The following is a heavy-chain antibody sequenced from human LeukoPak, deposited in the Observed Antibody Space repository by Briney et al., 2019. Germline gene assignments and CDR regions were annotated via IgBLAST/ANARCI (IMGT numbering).Heavy chain of an antibody. D-gene: IGHD3-22*01. CDR2: IFPGDSDI. CDR1: RDSFTSHW. CDR3: ARQANSHYEVDS. J-gene: IGHJ5*02. Sequence: GESLKISCKGSRDSFTSHWIGWVRPMPGKGLEWMGIIFPGDSDIRYSPSFQGQVTISADRSISTAYLQWSSLKASDTAMYYCARQANSHYEVDSWGQGTLVTVSS. V-gene: IGHV5-51*01.